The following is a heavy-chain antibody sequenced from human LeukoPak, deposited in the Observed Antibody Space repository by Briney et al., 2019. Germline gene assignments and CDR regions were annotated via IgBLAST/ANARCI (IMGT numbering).Heavy chain of an antibody. CDR1: GGSISSYY. J-gene: IGHJ4*02. CDR3: ARTLGSGRLFDY. V-gene: IGHV4-59*01. D-gene: IGHD6-19*01. CDR2: IYYSGST. Sequence: SETLSLTCTVSGGSISSYYWSWIRQPPGKGLEWIGFIYYSGSTNYNPSLKSRVTISVDTSKNQFSLKLSSVTAADTAVYYCARTLGSGRLFDYWSQGTLVTVSS.